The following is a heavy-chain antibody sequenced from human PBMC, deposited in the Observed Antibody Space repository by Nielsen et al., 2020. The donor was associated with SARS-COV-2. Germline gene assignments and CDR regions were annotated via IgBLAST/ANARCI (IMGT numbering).Heavy chain of an antibody. Sequence: LRQPPGKGLEWVSSISSSSSYIYYADSVKGRFTISRDSSKNTLYLQMNSLRAEDTAVYYCARDSVTYGSGSLGEVYYYYYGMDVWGQGTTVTVSS. D-gene: IGHD3-10*01. V-gene: IGHV3-21*04. CDR2: ISSSSSYI. J-gene: IGHJ6*02. CDR3: ARDSVTYGSGSLGEVYYYYYGMDV.